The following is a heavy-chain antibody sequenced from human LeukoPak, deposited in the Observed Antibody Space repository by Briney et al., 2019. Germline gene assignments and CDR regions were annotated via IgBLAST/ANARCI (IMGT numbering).Heavy chain of an antibody. CDR1: GFTFSSYG. CDR3: ARDLIAAAGTSTGWFDP. D-gene: IGHD6-13*01. CDR2: IWYDGSNK. Sequence: PGRSLRLSCAAYGFTFSSYGMHWVRQAPGKGLEWVAVIWYDGSNKYYADSVKGRFTISRDNSKNTLYLQMNSLRAEDTAVYYCARDLIAAAGTSTGWFDPWGQGTLVTVSS. J-gene: IGHJ5*02. V-gene: IGHV3-33*01.